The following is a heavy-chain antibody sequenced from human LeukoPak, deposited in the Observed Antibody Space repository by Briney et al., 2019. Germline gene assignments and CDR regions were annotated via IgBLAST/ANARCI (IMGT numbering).Heavy chain of an antibody. V-gene: IGHV3-21*04. D-gene: IGHD3-16*02. CDR3: ARGITFGGVIVNEDPYFDY. CDR2: IGISSNKI. J-gene: IGHJ4*02. Sequence: PGGSLRLSCAASGFTLRSYTMNWVRQAPGKGLEWVSSIGISSNKIYYADSVKGRFTISRDNSKNTLYLQMNSLRAEDTAVYYCARGITFGGVIVNEDPYFDYWGQGTLVTVSS. CDR1: GFTLRSYT.